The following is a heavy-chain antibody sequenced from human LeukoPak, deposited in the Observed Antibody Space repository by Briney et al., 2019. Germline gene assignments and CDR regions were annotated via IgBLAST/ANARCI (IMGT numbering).Heavy chain of an antibody. Sequence: GESLKISCKGSGYSLNSYWIGWVRQMPGKGLEWMGIIYPGDSDTTYSPSFQGQVTISADKSIGTAYLQWSSLKASDIAMYYCARRFTAAAGTAFDHWGQGTLVTVSS. CDR2: IYPGDSDT. D-gene: IGHD6-13*01. CDR3: ARRFTAAAGTAFDH. CDR1: GYSLNSYW. J-gene: IGHJ4*02. V-gene: IGHV5-51*01.